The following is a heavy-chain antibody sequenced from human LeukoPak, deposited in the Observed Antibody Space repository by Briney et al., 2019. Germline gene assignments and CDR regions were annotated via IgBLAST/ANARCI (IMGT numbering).Heavy chain of an antibody. Sequence: PGGSLRLSCAASGLTFSSHAMSWVRQAPGKGLEWVSSFSGSGGSTHYPDSVKGRFTISRDNSRGTLFLQMNSLRAEDTAVYYCASHRGASSYDAFDIWGQGTVVTVSS. J-gene: IGHJ3*02. CDR2: FSGSGGST. D-gene: IGHD6-13*01. CDR1: GLTFSSHA. V-gene: IGHV3-23*01. CDR3: ASHRGASSYDAFDI.